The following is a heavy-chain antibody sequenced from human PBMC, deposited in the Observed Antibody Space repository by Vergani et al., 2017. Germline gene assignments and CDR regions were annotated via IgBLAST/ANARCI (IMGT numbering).Heavy chain of an antibody. D-gene: IGHD6-13*01. V-gene: IGHV1-18*01. CDR1: GYTFTSYG. Sequence: QVQLVQSGAEVKKPGASVKVSCKASGYTFTSYGISWVRQAPGQGLEWMGWISAYNGNTNYAQKLQGRVTMTTDTSTRTAYMELSRLRSDDTAVYYCARGPLAAAGQTPIYDMDVWGKGTTVTVSS. J-gene: IGHJ6*03. CDR3: ARGPLAAAGQTPIYDMDV. CDR2: ISAYNGNT.